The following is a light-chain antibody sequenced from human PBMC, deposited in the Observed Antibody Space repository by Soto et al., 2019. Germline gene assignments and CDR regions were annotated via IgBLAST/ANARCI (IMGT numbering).Light chain of an antibody. CDR1: SSNIGAGYD. CDR2: GNS. CDR3: QSYDGRLSGWV. V-gene: IGLV1-40*01. J-gene: IGLJ3*02. Sequence: QAVVTQPPSVSGAPGQRVTISCTGSSSNIGAGYDVHWYQQLPGTAPKLLIYGNSNRPSGVPDRFSGSKSGTAASLAITGLQAEDEADYYCQSYDGRLSGWVFGGGTKVTVL.